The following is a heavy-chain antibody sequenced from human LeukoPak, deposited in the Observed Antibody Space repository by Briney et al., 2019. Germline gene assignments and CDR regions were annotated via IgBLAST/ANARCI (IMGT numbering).Heavy chain of an antibody. CDR1: GYTFTSYD. V-gene: IGHV1-8*01. CDR3: AAVVGLQGVADY. D-gene: IGHD1-26*01. Sequence: ASVKVSCKASGYTFTSYDINWVRQATGQGLEWMGWMNPNSGNTGYAQKFRGRVTMTRNTSISTAYMELSSLRSEDTAVYYCAAVVGLQGVADYWGQGTLVTVSS. J-gene: IGHJ4*02. CDR2: MNPNSGNT.